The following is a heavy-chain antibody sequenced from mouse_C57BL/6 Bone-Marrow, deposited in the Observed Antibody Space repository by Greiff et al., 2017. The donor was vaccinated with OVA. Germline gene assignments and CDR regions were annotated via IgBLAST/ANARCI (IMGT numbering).Heavy chain of an antibody. J-gene: IGHJ2*01. CDR2: ISSGSSTI. D-gene: IGHD2-4*01. CDR3: ARSDYDYFDY. CDR1: GFTFSDYG. Sequence: EVKLMESGGGLVKPGGSLKLSCAASGFTFSDYGMHWVRQAPEKGLEWVAYISSGSSTIYYADTVKGRFTISRDNAKNTLFLQMTSLRSEETAMYYCARSDYDYFDYWGQGTTLTVSS. V-gene: IGHV5-17*01.